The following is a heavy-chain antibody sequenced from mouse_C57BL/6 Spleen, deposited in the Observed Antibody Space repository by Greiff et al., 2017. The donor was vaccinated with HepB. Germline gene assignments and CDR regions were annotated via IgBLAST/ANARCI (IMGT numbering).Heavy chain of an antibody. J-gene: IGHJ2*01. CDR2: IYPGDGDT. D-gene: IGHD1-1*01. V-gene: IGHV1-80*01. Sequence: LVESGAELVKPGASVKISCKASGYAFSSYWMNWVKQRPGKGLEWIGQIYPGDGDTNYNGKFKGKATLTADKSSSTAYMQLSSLTSEDSAVYFCARPDYYGSFDYWGQGTTLTVSS. CDR1: GYAFSSYW. CDR3: ARPDYYGSFDY.